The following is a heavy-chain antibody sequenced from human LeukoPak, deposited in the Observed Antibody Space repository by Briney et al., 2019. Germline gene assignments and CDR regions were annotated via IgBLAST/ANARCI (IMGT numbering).Heavy chain of an antibody. D-gene: IGHD2-15*01. CDR3: AKDLLPQDFVDY. Sequence: PGRSLRLSCAASGFTFSSYAMHWVRQAPGKGLEWVAVISYDGSNKYYADSVKGRFTISRDNSKNTLYLQMNSLRAEDTAVYYCAKDLLPQDFVDYWGQGTLVTVSS. CDR2: ISYDGSNK. CDR1: GFTFSSYA. J-gene: IGHJ4*02. V-gene: IGHV3-30-3*01.